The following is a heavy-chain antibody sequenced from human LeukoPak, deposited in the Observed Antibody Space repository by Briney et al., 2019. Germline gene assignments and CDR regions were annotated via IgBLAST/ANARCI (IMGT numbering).Heavy chain of an antibody. V-gene: IGHV1-69*04. J-gene: IGHJ4*02. CDR3: ARDQEVATLYFDY. CDR2: IIPIFGIA. D-gene: IGHD5-12*01. Sequence: SVQVSCQASGGPFRSYAISWVRQAPGQGLEWMGRIIPIFGIANYAQKFQGRVTITADKSTSTAYMELSSLRSEDTAVYYCARDQEVATLYFDYWGQGTLVTVSS. CDR1: GGPFRSYA.